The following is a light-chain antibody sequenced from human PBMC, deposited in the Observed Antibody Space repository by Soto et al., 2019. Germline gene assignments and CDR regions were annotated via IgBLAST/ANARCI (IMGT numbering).Light chain of an antibody. V-gene: IGKV1-5*03. J-gene: IGKJ1*01. CDR2: KAS. CDR3: QHYNSYSEA. Sequence: DIQMTQSPSMVTGSVGSRVMTTWGASQTISSWLAWYQQKPGKAPKLLIYKASTLKSGVPSRFSGSGSGTEFTLTISSLQPDDFATYYCQHYNSYSEAFGQGTKVDI. CDR1: QTISSW.